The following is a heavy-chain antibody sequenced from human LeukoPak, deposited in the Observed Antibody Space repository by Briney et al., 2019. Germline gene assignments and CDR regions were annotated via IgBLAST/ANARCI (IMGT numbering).Heavy chain of an antibody. J-gene: IGHJ3*02. D-gene: IGHD3-22*01. CDR3: ARDLDSSGYHYDAFDI. CDR1: GYTFTSYY. Sequence: GASVKASCKASGYTFTSYYMHWVRQAPGQGLEWMGIINPSGGSTSYAQKFQGRVTMTRDTSTSTVYMELSSLRSEDTAVYYCARDLDSSGYHYDAFDIWGQGTMVTVSS. V-gene: IGHV1-46*01. CDR2: INPSGGST.